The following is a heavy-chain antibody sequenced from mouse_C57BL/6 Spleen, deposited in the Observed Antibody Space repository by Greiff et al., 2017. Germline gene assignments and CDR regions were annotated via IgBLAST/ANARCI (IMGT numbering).Heavy chain of an antibody. CDR2: IDPSDSYT. Sequence: VQLQQPGAELVKPGASVKLSCKASGYTFTSYWMQWVKQRPGQGLEWIGEIDPSDSYTNYNQKFKGKATLTVDTSSSTAYMQLSSLTSEDSAVYYCARVGGSSPWFAYWGQGTLVTVSA. CDR1: GYTFTSYW. V-gene: IGHV1-50*01. J-gene: IGHJ3*01. D-gene: IGHD1-1*01. CDR3: ARVGGSSPWFAY.